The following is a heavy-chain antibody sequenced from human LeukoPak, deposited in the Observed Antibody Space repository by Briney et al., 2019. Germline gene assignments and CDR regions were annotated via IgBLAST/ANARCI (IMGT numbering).Heavy chain of an antibody. V-gene: IGHV1-8*01. D-gene: IGHD3-10*01. CDR2: MNPNSGNT. CDR1: GYTFTSYD. Sequence: ASVKVSCKASGYTFTSYDINWVRQATGQGLEWMGWMNPNSGNTGYAQKFQGRVTMTRNTSISTAYMELSSLRSEDTAVYYCAIRYGSGEKYYYYHYMDVWGKGTTVTVCS. J-gene: IGHJ6*03. CDR3: AIRYGSGEKYYYYHYMDV.